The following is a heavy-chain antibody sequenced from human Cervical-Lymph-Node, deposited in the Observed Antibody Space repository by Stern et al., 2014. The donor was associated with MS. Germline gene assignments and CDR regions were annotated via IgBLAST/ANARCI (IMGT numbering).Heavy chain of an antibody. CDR2: INTDGDT. CDR3: ARDAHGMDV. J-gene: IGHJ6*02. Sequence: EVQLVQSGGGLVQPGGSLRLSCAASGFTFSNYDMHWVRQAPGKGLEWVAGINTDGDTYYPGSVKGRFSISRENAKNSLYLQMSSLRVGDTAVYYCARDAHGMDVWGQGTTVTVSS. CDR1: GFTFSNYD. V-gene: IGHV3-13*01.